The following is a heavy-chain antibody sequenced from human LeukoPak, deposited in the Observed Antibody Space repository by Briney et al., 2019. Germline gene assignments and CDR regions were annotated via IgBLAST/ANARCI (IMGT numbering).Heavy chain of an antibody. D-gene: IGHD3-10*01. CDR2: ISGSGGST. Sequence: GGSLRLSCAASGFTFSSYAMSWVRQAPGKGLEWVSAISGSGGSTYYADSVKGRFTISRDNSKNTLYLQMNSLRAEDTAVYYCARDSSGSGYFDYWGQGTLVTVSS. CDR1: GFTFSSYA. V-gene: IGHV3-23*01. J-gene: IGHJ4*02. CDR3: ARDSSGSGYFDY.